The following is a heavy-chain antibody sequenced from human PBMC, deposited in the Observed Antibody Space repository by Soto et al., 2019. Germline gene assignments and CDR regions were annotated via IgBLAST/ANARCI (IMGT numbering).Heavy chain of an antibody. CDR3: ARTYCSGGSCYSAFDY. CDR2: IYPSGNT. Sequence: QVQLQESGPGLVKPSGTLSLTCAVSSGSISSDNWWSWVRQPPGEGLEWIGEIYPSGNTNYNPSLRSRVTISVDRSKNQFSLKLSSVTAADTAVYYCARTYCSGGSCYSAFDYWGQGTLVTVSS. CDR1: SGSISSDNW. V-gene: IGHV4-4*02. J-gene: IGHJ4*02. D-gene: IGHD2-15*01.